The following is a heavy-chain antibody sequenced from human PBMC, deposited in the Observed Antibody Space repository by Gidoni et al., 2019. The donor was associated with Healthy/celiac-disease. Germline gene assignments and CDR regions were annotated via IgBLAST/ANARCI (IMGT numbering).Heavy chain of an antibody. CDR2: ICYMGSNK. CDR3: ARDRGAFAPRAFDI. D-gene: IGHD3-10*01. Sequence: QVQLVESGGGVVQPGRSLRLSCEASGFTFGSYGLHWVRQAPGKGLGLVAVICYMGSNKYYADSVKGRFTISRDNSKNTLYLQMNSLRAEDTAVYYCARDRGAFAPRAFDIWGQGTMVTVSS. J-gene: IGHJ3*02. CDR1: GFTFGSYG. V-gene: IGHV3-33*01.